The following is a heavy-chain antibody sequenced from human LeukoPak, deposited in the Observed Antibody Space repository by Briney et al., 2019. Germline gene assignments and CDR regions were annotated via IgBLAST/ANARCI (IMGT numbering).Heavy chain of an antibody. CDR3: AKGVGYGGMDV. J-gene: IGHJ6*02. CDR1: GFTFSGYG. V-gene: IGHV3-30*18. Sequence: GGSLRLSCAASGFTFSGYGMHWVRQTPGKGLEWVAVISYDGHNEYYADSVKGRFTISRDNSKNTVYVQMNSLRAEDTAVYYCAKGVGYGGMDVWGQGTTVTVSS. D-gene: IGHD2-8*01. CDR2: ISYDGHNE.